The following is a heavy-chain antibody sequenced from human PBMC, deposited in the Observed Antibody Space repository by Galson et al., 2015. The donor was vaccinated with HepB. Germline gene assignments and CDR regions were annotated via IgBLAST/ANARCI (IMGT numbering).Heavy chain of an antibody. CDR3: ARGRYKQQLAQY. CDR1: GYTFTGYY. Sequence: SVKVSCKASGYTFTGYYMHWVRQAPGQGLEWMGRINPNSGGTNYAQKFQGRVTMTRDTSISTAYMELSRLRSDDTAVYYCARGRYKQQLAQYWGQGTLVTVSS. V-gene: IGHV1-2*06. J-gene: IGHJ4*02. CDR2: INPNSGGT. D-gene: IGHD6-13*01.